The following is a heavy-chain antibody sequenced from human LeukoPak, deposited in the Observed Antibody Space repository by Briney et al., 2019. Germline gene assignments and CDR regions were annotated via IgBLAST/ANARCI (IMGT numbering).Heavy chain of an antibody. CDR1: GFTVSSNY. CDR2: IYSGGST. Sequence: GGSLRLSCAASGFTVSSNYMSWVRQAPGKGLEWVSVIYSGGSTYYADSVKGRFTISRDNSKNTLYLQMNSLRAEDTAVYYCARLYSSSWKAPYVVDYWGQGTLVTVSS. D-gene: IGHD6-13*01. V-gene: IGHV3-53*01. J-gene: IGHJ4*02. CDR3: ARLYSSSWKAPYVVDY.